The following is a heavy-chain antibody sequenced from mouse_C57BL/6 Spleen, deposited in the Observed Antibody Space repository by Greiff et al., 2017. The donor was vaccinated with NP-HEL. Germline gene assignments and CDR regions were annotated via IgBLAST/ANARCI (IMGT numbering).Heavy chain of an antibody. Sequence: VQLQQSGPELVKPGASVKISCKASGYTFTDYYMNWVKQSHGKSLEWIGDINPNNGGTSYNQKFKGKATLTVDKSSSTAYLELRSLTSEDSAVYYCAREGSYYGSSYRWYFDVWGTGTTVTVSS. J-gene: IGHJ1*03. D-gene: IGHD1-1*01. CDR2: INPNNGGT. V-gene: IGHV1-26*01. CDR1: GYTFTDYY. CDR3: AREGSYYGSSYRWYFDV.